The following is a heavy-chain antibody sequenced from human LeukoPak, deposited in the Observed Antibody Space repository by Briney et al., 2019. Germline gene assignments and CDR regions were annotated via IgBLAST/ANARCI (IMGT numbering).Heavy chain of an antibody. V-gene: IGHV3-21*01. CDR2: ISSSSSYI. D-gene: IGHD3-22*01. J-gene: IGHJ4*02. CDR1: GFTFSSYS. CDR3: ARDMRLYGPYDSSGYFDY. Sequence: GGSLRLSCAASGFTFSSYSMNWVRQAPGKGLEWVSSISSSSSYIYYADSVKGRFTISRDNSKNTLYLQMNSLRAEDTAVYYCARDMRLYGPYDSSGYFDYWGQGTLVTVSS.